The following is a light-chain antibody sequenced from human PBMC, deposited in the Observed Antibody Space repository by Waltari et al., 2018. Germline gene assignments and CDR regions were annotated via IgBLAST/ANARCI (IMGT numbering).Light chain of an antibody. CDR1: QILLYSDGNTY. CDR3: MQGTHWPPVYT. CDR2: KVS. V-gene: IGKV2-30*01. Sequence: DVVLTQSPLSLPVTLGQPASIPRRLSQILLYSDGNTYMNLFQQRPGQSPRRLIYKVSNRDSGVPDRFSGSGSGTEFTLRISRVEAEDIAVYYCMQGTHWPPVYTFGQGTKLEIK. J-gene: IGKJ2*01.